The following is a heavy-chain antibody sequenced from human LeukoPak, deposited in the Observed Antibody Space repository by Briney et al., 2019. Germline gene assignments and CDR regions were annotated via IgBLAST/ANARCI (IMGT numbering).Heavy chain of an antibody. V-gene: IGHV3-7*03. CDR3: ASLYYDILTGYDYYGMDV. CDR2: IKQDGSEK. Sequence: GGSLRLSCAASGFTFSSYWMSWVRQAPGKGLEGVANIKQDGSEKYYVDSVKGRLTISRDNAKNSLYLQMNSLRAEDTAVYYCASLYYDILTGYDYYGMDVWGKGTTVTVSS. D-gene: IGHD3-9*01. J-gene: IGHJ6*04. CDR1: GFTFSSYW.